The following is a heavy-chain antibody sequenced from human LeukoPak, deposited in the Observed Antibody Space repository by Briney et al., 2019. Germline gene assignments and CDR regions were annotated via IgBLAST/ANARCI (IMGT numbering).Heavy chain of an antibody. Sequence: PGGSLRLSCAASGFTFSDYYMSWIRQAPGKGLGWVSYISSSGSTIYYADSVKGRFTISRDNAKNSLYLQMHSLRVEDTAVYYCARVGSGYDSSLDYWGQGTLVTVSS. J-gene: IGHJ4*02. CDR2: ISSSGSTI. CDR1: GFTFSDYY. D-gene: IGHD5-12*01. CDR3: ARVGSGYDSSLDY. V-gene: IGHV3-11*01.